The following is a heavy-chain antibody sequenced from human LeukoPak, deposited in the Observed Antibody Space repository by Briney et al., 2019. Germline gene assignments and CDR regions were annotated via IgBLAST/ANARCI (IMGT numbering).Heavy chain of an antibody. Sequence: GGSLRLSCAASGFTFSSYGMHWVRQAPGKGLEWVAVIWYDGSNKYYADSVKGRFTISRDNSKNTLYLQMNSLRAEDTAVYYCARADGEWELLGHFDYWGQGTLVTVSS. D-gene: IGHD1-26*01. CDR1: GFTFSSYG. V-gene: IGHV3-33*01. CDR3: ARADGEWELLGHFDY. CDR2: IWYDGSNK. J-gene: IGHJ4*02.